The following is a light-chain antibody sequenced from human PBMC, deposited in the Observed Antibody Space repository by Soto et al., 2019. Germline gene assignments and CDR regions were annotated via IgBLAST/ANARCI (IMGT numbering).Light chain of an antibody. J-gene: IGKJ1*01. CDR2: KAS. CDR1: QTIIIF. Sequence: DIQMTQSPSTLSASVGDRFTITCRASQTIIIFLAWYQQKPCKAPNLLIYKASTLKSGVPSRFSGSGSGTEFTLTISSLQPDDFATYYCQHYNSYSEAFGQGTKVDIK. V-gene: IGKV1-5*03. CDR3: QHYNSYSEA.